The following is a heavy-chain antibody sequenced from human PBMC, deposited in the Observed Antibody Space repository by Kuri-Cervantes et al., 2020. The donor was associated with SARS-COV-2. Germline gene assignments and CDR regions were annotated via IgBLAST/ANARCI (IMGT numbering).Heavy chain of an antibody. D-gene: IGHD6-19*01. V-gene: IGHV1-18*01. CDR3: ARDRGSSGWSWVYYYYGMDV. J-gene: IGHJ6*02. CDR1: GYTFTSYG. CDR2: ISAYNGNT. Sequence: ASVKVSCKASGYTFTSYGISWVRQAPGEGLEWMGWISAYNGNTNYAQKFQGRVTMTTDTSTSTAYMELRSLRSDDTAVYYCARDRGSSGWSWVYYYYGMDVWGQGTTVTVSS.